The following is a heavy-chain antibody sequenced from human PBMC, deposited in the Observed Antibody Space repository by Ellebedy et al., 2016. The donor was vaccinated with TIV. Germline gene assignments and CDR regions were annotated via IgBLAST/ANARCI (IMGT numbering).Heavy chain of an antibody. V-gene: IGHV3-7*01. CDR1: GFSFSSYW. J-gene: IGHJ4*02. CDR3: ARDQGWTGGATTRFDY. Sequence: PGGSLRLSCVGSGFSFSSYWLSWVCQAQAQGLEWVASIKQEGYDQSYVDSVEGRFTISRDNAKSSLYLQMTSLRAEDTAVYYCARDQGWTGGATTRFDYWGQGTLVTVSS. D-gene: IGHD1-1*01. CDR2: IKQEGYDQ.